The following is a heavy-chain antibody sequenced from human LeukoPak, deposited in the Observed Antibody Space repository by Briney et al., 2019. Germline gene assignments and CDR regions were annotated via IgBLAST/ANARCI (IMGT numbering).Heavy chain of an antibody. V-gene: IGHV3-23*01. D-gene: IGHD6-19*01. CDR3: AKDGRAVAGTGLDY. CDR2: ISGSGGAT. CDR1: GFIFSKYA. J-gene: IGHJ4*02. Sequence: EGSLRLSCAASGFIFSKYAMNWVRQAPEKGLEWVSAISGSGGATDYADSVKGRFTISRDNSNNTVFLEMNSLRAEDTAVYYCAKDGRAVAGTGLDYWGLGTLVTVSS.